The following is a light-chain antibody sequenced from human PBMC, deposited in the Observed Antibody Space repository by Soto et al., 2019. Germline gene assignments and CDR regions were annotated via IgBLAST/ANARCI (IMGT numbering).Light chain of an antibody. Sequence: EIVMTQSPATLSVSPGERATLSCRASQSVSSNLAWYQQKPGQAPRLLIYGASTRATGIPARFSGSGSGTEFTLTISSLQSEDFAVYYCQQYNNCPQTFGQGTKVDI. CDR1: QSVSSN. CDR3: QQYNNCPQT. V-gene: IGKV3-15*01. CDR2: GAS. J-gene: IGKJ1*01.